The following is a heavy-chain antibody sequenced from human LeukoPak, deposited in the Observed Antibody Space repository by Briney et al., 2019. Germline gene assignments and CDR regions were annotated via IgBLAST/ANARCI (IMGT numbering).Heavy chain of an antibody. Sequence: ASVKVSCKASGYTFTPYSMHWVRQAPGQGLEWMGVINPSGGSTNYAQKFQGGVTVTRDTSTSTVYMDLSSLRSEDTAVYYCAREQVAGRRSFDYWGQGTLVTVSS. CDR2: INPSGGST. J-gene: IGHJ4*02. D-gene: IGHD6-6*01. CDR3: AREQVAGRRSFDY. V-gene: IGHV1-46*01. CDR1: GYTFTPYS.